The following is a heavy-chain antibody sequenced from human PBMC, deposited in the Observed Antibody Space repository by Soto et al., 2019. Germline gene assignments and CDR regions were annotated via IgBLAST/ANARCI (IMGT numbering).Heavy chain of an antibody. CDR1: GYTFTSYD. D-gene: IGHD1-7*01. CDR3: AGGGPRGLNWNYEVDWFDP. V-gene: IGHV1-8*01. Sequence: ASVKVSCKASGYTFTSYDINWVRQATGQGLEWMGWMNPNSGNTGYAQKFQGRVTMTRKTSISTAYMELSSLRSGDTAVYYCAGGGPRGLNWNYEVDWFDPWGQGTLVTVSS. J-gene: IGHJ5*02. CDR2: MNPNSGNT.